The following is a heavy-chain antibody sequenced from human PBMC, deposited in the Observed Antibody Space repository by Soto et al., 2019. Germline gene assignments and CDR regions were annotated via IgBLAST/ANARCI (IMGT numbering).Heavy chain of an antibody. CDR2: IAYDGYLK. Sequence: GGSLRLSCAASGFPSSAFGMQGVSQALGRRLEWVAVIAYDGYLKYYVDAVKGRVTVARTISKDTLCLAMHSLRVEDTVVSSCAKDFQVSGSHYGTLNYYHGTQVWGPGT. J-gene: IGHJ4*03. CDR1: GFPSSAFG. D-gene: IGHD3-10*01. CDR3: AKDFQVSGSHYGTLNYYHGTQV. V-gene: IGHV3-30*18.